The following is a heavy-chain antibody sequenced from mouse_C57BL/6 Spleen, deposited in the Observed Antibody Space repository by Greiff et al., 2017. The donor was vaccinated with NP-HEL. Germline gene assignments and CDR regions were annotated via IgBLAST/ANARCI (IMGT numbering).Heavy chain of an antibody. V-gene: IGHV1-54*01. CDR2: INPGSGGT. CDR3: ARSPLLLRSPAGAMDY. D-gene: IGHD1-1*01. CDR1: GYAFTNYL. Sequence: QVQLQQSGAELVRPGTSVKVSCKASGYAFTNYLIEWVKQRPGQGLEWIGVINPGSGGTNYNEKFKGKATLTADKSSSTAYMQLSSLTSEDSAVYFCARSPLLLRSPAGAMDYWGQGTSVTVSS. J-gene: IGHJ4*01.